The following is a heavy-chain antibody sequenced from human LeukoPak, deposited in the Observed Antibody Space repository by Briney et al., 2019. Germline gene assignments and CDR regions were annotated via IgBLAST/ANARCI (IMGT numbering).Heavy chain of an antibody. D-gene: IGHD4-11*01. CDR3: YITTVSPGFDP. J-gene: IGHJ5*02. CDR1: GFIFSNYG. V-gene: IGHV3-21*01. Sequence: GGSLRLSCAASGFIFSNYGMIWVRQAPGKGPEWVSSISSISTYTHYADSVKGRFIISRDNAENSLFLQMNSLRAEDTAVYYCYITTVSPGFDPWGQGTLVTVSS. CDR2: ISSISTYT.